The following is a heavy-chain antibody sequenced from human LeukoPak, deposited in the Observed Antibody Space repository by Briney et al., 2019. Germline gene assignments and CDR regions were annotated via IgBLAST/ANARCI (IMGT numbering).Heavy chain of an antibody. D-gene: IGHD3-9*01. CDR2: TRNKTNSNTT. CDR1: GFTFSSYS. J-gene: IGHJ6*02. V-gene: IGHV3-72*01. CDR3: AREFDPYYGILTGYYGYYYGVDV. Sequence: GGSLRLSCAASGFTFSSYSMNWVRQATGKGLEWVGRTRNKTNSNTTEYDASVKGRFTISRDDSNNSLYLQLNSLKTEDTAVYYCAREFDPYYGILTGYYGYYYGVDVWGQGTTATVSS.